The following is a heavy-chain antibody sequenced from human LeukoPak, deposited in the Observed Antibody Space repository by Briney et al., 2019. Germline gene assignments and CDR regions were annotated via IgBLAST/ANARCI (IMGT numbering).Heavy chain of an antibody. Sequence: GGSMRLSCAASGFTFRNYCMNWVRQAPGKGLEWVSSINTRTGHIYYADSVRGRFTISRDNAKNSLYLEMDSLGAEDTAVYYWVRDFDTIMTAFLVYWGQGPVVTVSS. J-gene: IGHJ4*02. CDR3: VRDFDTIMTAFLVY. D-gene: IGHD2-21*02. CDR1: GFTFRNYC. V-gene: IGHV3-21*01. CDR2: INTRTGHI.